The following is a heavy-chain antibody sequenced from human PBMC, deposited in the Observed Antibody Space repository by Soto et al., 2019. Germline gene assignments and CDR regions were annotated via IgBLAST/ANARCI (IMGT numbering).Heavy chain of an antibody. V-gene: IGHV3-30*18. CDR2: ISYDGSNK. D-gene: IGHD5-12*01. CDR1: GFTFSSYG. J-gene: IGHJ6*02. CDR3: AKDRLRGYYYYGMDV. Sequence: TGGSLRLSCAASGFTFSSYGMHWVRQAPGKGLEWVAVISYDGSNKYYADSVKGRFTISRDNSKNTLYLQMNSLRAEDTAVYYCAKDRLRGYYYYGMDVWGQGTTVTVSS.